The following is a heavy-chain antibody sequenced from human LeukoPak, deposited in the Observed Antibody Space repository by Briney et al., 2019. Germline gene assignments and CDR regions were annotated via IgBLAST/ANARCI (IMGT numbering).Heavy chain of an antibody. Sequence: SGTLSLTCVVSGGSISSSNWWTWVRQPPGKGLEWIGYIYHSGTTYYNPSLQSRVTMSVDTSKNQFSLKLSSVTAVDTAVYYCARKENVYYYFDYWGQGTLVTVSS. V-gene: IGHV4-4*02. CDR2: IYHSGTT. D-gene: IGHD3-10*01. CDR3: ARKENVYYYFDY. J-gene: IGHJ4*02. CDR1: GGSISSSNW.